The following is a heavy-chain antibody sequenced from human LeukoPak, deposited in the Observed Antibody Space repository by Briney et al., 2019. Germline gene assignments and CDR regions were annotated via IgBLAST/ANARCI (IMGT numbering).Heavy chain of an antibody. CDR2: IYHSGST. D-gene: IGHD5-12*01. J-gene: IGHJ4*02. Sequence: SETLSLTCTVSGGSISTYYWNRIRQPPGKGLEWIGYIYHSGSTNYNPSLQSRVTISVDTSKNQFSLNLNSVTAADTAVYYCARGRVAATTPFDYWGQGTLVTVSS. CDR1: GGSISTYY. CDR3: ARGRVAATTPFDY. V-gene: IGHV4-59*01.